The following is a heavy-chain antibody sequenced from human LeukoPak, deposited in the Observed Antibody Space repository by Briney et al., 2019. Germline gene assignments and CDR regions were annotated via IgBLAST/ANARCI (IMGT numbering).Heavy chain of an antibody. D-gene: IGHD2-21*02. CDR3: AKAEGGLAHCGGDCYSVGWFDP. CDR2: IWYDGSNK. J-gene: IGHJ5*02. CDR1: GFTFSSYG. Sequence: PGGSLRLSCAASGFTFSSYGMHWVRQAPGKGLEWVAVIWYDGSNKYYADSVKGRFTISRDNSKNTLYLQMNSLRAEDTAVYYCAKAEGGLAHCGGDCYSVGWFDPWGQGTLVTVSS. V-gene: IGHV3-33*06.